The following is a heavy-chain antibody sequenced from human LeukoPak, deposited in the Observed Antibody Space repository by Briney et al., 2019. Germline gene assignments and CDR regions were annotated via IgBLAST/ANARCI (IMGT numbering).Heavy chain of an antibody. V-gene: IGHV6-1*01. CDR1: GDTVSSNTAT. CDR3: ARVPVGVHSGDFFDH. Sequence: SQTLSLTCAISGDTVSSNTATWNWIRQSPSGGLEWLGRTFYRSQWFDDFAVSVKSRISISADTSKNHFSLHLRAVSPEDTAMYFCARVPVGVHSGDFFDHWGQGTLVTVSS. CDR2: TFYRSQWFD. D-gene: IGHD2-15*01. J-gene: IGHJ4*02.